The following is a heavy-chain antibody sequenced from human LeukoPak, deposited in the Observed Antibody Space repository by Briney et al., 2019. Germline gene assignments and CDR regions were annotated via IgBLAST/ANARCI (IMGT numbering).Heavy chain of an antibody. V-gene: IGHV3-33*01. CDR3: ARDSSVADPDYYYYYYMDV. CDR2: IWYDGSNK. Sequence: AGGSLRLSCAASGFTFSNYGVHWVRQAPGKGLEWVAVIWYDGSNKYYADSVKGRFTISRENSKNTLYLQMNSLRAEDTAVYYCARDSSVADPDYYYYYYMDVWDKGTTVTVSS. J-gene: IGHJ6*03. D-gene: IGHD5-12*01. CDR1: GFTFSNYG.